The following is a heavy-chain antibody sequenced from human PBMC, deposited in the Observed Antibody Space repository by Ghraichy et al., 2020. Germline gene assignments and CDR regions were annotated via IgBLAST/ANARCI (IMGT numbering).Heavy chain of an antibody. V-gene: IGHV3-48*02. CDR3: ARGSTVVRYYYYDGMDV. CDR2: ITSSSRFI. Sequence: GGSLRLSCVGSEFTFSSYSMNWVRQAPGKGLEWVSYITSSSRFISYADSVKGRFTVSRDNGQNSLYLQMKSLRDEDPAVYYCARGSTVVRYYYYDGMDVWGQGTTVTVSS. CDR1: EFTFSSYS. J-gene: IGHJ6*02. D-gene: IGHD4-23*01.